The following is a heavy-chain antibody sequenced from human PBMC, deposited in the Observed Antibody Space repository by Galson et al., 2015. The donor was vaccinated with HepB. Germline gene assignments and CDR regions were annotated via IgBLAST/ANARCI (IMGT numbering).Heavy chain of an antibody. J-gene: IGHJ4*02. CDR2: ISTSNSDT. CDR1: GYTFTSYV. V-gene: IGHV1-18*01. CDR3: ARGSSGADY. D-gene: IGHD6-25*01. Sequence: SVKVSCKASGYTFTSYVITWVRQAPGQGLEWMGRISTSNSDTKYAQKLQGRVTMTTDTSTSTAYLELRSLQSDDTAVYYCARGSSGADYWGQGSLVTVSS.